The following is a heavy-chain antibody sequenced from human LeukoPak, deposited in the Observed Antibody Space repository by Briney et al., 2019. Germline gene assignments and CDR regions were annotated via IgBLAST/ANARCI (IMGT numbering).Heavy chain of an antibody. CDR1: GYTFTSYD. D-gene: IGHD3-10*02. Sequence: GASVKVSCKASGYTFTSYDINWVRQATGQGLEWMGWMNPNSGNTGYAQKFQSRVTMTRNTSISTAYMELSSLRSEDTAVYYCAWCSGSGYYYYGMDVWGQGTTVTVSS. CDR3: AWCSGSGYYYYGMDV. CDR2: MNPNSGNT. J-gene: IGHJ6*02. V-gene: IGHV1-8*01.